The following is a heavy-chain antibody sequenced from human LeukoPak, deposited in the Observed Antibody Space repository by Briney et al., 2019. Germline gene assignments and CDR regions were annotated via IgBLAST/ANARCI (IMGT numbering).Heavy chain of an antibody. V-gene: IGHV1-69*05. CDR1: GGTFSSYA. D-gene: IGHD5-18*01. CDR3: ARAGYSYGYRGYHYYYIDV. Sequence: ASVKVSCKAPGGTFSSYAISWVRQAPGQGLEWVGGIIPIYGIANYPQKFRGRVTITTDESTNTAYMELSSLRSEDTAVYYCARAGYSYGYRGYHYYYIDVWGKGTTVTVSS. J-gene: IGHJ6*03. CDR2: IIPIYGIA.